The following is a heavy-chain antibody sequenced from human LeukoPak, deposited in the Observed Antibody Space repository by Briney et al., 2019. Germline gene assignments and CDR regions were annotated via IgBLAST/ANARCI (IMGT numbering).Heavy chain of an antibody. J-gene: IGHJ4*02. CDR3: ARDQGGVGY. CDR2: ITGSSSAI. CDR1: GFTFSSYT. D-gene: IGHD3-16*01. V-gene: IGHV3-48*01. Sequence: GGSLRLSCAASGFTFSSYTMNWVRQAPGKGLEWVSYITGSSSAIYYADSVEGRFTISRDNAKNSLYLQMNSLRAEDTAVYYCARDQGGVGYWGQGTLVTVSS.